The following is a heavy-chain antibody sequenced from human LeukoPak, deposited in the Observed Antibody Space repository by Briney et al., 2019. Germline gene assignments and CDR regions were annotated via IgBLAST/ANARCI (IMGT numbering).Heavy chain of an antibody. V-gene: IGHV4-34*01. CDR3: ARAPHITMVRGAYWYFDL. Sequence: PSETLSLTCAVYGGSFSGYYWSWIRQPPGKGLEWIGEINHSGSTNYNPSLKSRGTISVDTSKKQFSLKLSSVTAADTAVYYCARAPHITMVRGAYWYFDLWGRGTLVTVSS. D-gene: IGHD3-10*01. J-gene: IGHJ2*01. CDR2: INHSGST. CDR1: GGSFSGYY.